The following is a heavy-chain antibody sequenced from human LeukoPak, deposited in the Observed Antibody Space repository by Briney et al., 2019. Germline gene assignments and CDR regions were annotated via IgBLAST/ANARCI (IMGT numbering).Heavy chain of an antibody. Sequence: SETLSLTCAVYGGSFSGYYWSWIRQPPGKGLEWIGEINHSGSTNYNPSLKSRVTISVDTSKNQFSLKLSSVTAADTAVYYCARDSGDWFDPWGQGTLVTVSS. D-gene: IGHD3-10*01. CDR1: GGSFSGYY. CDR3: ARDSGDWFDP. J-gene: IGHJ5*02. V-gene: IGHV4-34*01. CDR2: INHSGST.